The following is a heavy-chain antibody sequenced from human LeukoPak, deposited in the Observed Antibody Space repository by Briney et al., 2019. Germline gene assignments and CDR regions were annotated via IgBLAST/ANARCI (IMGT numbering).Heavy chain of an antibody. CDR1: GYSFTGYY. J-gene: IGHJ4*02. Sequence: ASVKVSCKASGYSFTGYYMHWVRQAPGQGLEWMGWINPNGGGTKYAQKFKGRVTMTRDTSISTAYMELSRLRSDDTAVYYCARVDTAMVAGGGDYWGQGTLVTVSS. V-gene: IGHV1-2*02. CDR3: ARVDTAMVAGGGDY. D-gene: IGHD5-18*01. CDR2: INPNGGGT.